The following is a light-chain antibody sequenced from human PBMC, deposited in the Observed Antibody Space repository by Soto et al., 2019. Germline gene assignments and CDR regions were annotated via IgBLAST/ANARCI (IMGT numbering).Light chain of an antibody. CDR3: QQYNYWPPDRT. CDR1: QSVGSN. Sequence: EIVMTQSPATLSVSPGERATLSCRASQSVGSNLAWYQQKPGQAPRRLHYGASTRATGIPARFSGSGSGTEFSLTISSLQSEDFAIYFCQQYNYWPPDRTFGQGTKVEIK. V-gene: IGKV3-15*01. J-gene: IGKJ1*01. CDR2: GAS.